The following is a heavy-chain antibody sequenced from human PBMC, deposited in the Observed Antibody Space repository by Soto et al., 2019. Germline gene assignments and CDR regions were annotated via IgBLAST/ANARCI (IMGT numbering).Heavy chain of an antibody. CDR1: GFTFTRYS. Sequence: GGSLRLCCAASGFTFTRYSMNWVRQAPGKGLEWVSSISSTTNYIYYADSMKGRFTVSRDNAKNSVYLEMNSLSAEDTAVYYCARESEDLTSNFDYWGQGTLVTVS. CDR2: ISSTTNYI. V-gene: IGHV3-21*01. CDR3: ARESEDLTSNFDY. J-gene: IGHJ4*02.